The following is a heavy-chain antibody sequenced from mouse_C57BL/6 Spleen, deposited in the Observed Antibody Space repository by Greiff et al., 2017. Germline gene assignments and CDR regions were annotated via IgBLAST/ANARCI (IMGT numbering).Heavy chain of an antibody. Sequence: EVHLVESGGGLVQPGGSMKLSCAASGFTFSDAWMDWVRQSPEKGLEWVAEIRNKADNHATYYAESVKGRFTISRDDSKSSVYLQMNSLRAEDTGIYYRTRDGSSYWYFDVWGTGTTVTVSS. J-gene: IGHJ1*03. CDR1: GFTFSDAW. CDR3: TRDGSSYWYFDV. D-gene: IGHD1-1*01. V-gene: IGHV6-6*01. CDR2: IRNKADNHAT.